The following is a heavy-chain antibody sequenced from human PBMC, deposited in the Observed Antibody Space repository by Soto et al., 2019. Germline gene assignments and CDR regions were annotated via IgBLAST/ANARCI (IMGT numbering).Heavy chain of an antibody. CDR3: ARDSLWWSWLAGWGPRRHDAFDI. J-gene: IGHJ3*02. D-gene: IGHD2-21*01. CDR1: GFIFSSYA. V-gene: IGHV3-30-3*01. Sequence: QVQLVESGGGVVQPGRSLRLSCSASGFIFSSYAMHWVRQAPGKGLEWVAVISYDGSNKYYADSVKGRFTISRDNSKNTLYLQMNSLRAEDTAVYYCARDSLWWSWLAGWGPRRHDAFDIWGQGTMVTVSS. CDR2: ISYDGSNK.